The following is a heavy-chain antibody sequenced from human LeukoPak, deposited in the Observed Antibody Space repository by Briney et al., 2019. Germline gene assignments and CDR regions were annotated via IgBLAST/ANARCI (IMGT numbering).Heavy chain of an antibody. D-gene: IGHD3-22*01. CDR2: IYYSGST. Sequence: SETLSLTCTVSGGSITSGGYYWSWIRQHPGKGLEWSGYIYYSGSTYYNPSLKSRVTISVDTSKNQFSLKLSSVTAADTAVYYCARDLPYYYDSSGYYPGLFAFDIWGQGTMVTVSS. J-gene: IGHJ3*02. V-gene: IGHV4-31*03. CDR1: GGSITSGGYY. CDR3: ARDLPYYYDSSGYYPGLFAFDI.